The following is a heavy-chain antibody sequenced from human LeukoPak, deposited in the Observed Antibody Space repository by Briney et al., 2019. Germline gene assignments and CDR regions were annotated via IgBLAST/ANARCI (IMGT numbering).Heavy chain of an antibody. D-gene: IGHD2-21*02. V-gene: IGHV4-59*08. Sequence: PSETLSLTCTVSCGSISSYYWSWIRQPPGKGLEWIGYIYYSGSTNYNLSLKSRVTISVDTSKNQFSLKLSSVTAADTAVYYCASHAYCGGDCYLNWFDPWGQGTLVTVSS. J-gene: IGHJ5*02. CDR3: ASHAYCGGDCYLNWFDP. CDR1: CGSISSYY. CDR2: IYYSGST.